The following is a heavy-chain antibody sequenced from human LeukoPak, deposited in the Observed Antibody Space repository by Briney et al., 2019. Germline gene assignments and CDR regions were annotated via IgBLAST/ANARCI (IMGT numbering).Heavy chain of an antibody. CDR2: IRNDRIT. V-gene: IGHV3-15*01. CDR1: GLTFSDAW. CDR3: TWMATIFTVDY. J-gene: IGHJ4*02. D-gene: IGHD5-12*01. Sequence: GGSLRLSCVLSGLTFSDAWMSWVRQAPGKGLEWVGRIRNDRITDYAAPVQGRFSISRDNSKNTFYLQMNSLRTEDTGMYFCTWMATIFTVDYWGQGTLVSVSS.